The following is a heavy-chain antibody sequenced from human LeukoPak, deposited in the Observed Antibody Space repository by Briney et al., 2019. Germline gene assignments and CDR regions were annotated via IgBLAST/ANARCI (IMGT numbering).Heavy chain of an antibody. V-gene: IGHV5-51*01. CDR2: IYPSDSYT. Sequence: PGESLKISCKDSGYNLTTYWIGWVRQMPGKGLEWMGIIYPSDSYTRYSPSFQGQVTISADKSITTAYLQWNSLKASDTAMYYCARGIGEGSPSDYWGQGTLVTVSS. CDR1: GYNLTTYW. J-gene: IGHJ4*02. CDR3: ARGIGEGSPSDY. D-gene: IGHD2-21*01.